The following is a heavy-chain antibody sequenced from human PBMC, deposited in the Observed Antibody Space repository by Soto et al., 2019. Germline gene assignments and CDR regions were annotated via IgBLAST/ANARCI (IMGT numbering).Heavy chain of an antibody. Sequence: SETLSLTCAVYGGSFSGYYWSWIRQPPGKGLEWIGEINHSGSTNYNPSLKSRVTISVDTSKNQFSLKLSSVTAADTAVYYCARGKRGSSSPAYWGQGTLVTVSS. CDR3: ARGKRGSSSPAY. D-gene: IGHD6-13*01. CDR1: GGSFSGYY. V-gene: IGHV4-34*01. CDR2: INHSGST. J-gene: IGHJ4*02.